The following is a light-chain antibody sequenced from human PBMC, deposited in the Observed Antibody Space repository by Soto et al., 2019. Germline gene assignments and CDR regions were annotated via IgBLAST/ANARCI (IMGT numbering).Light chain of an antibody. CDR2: DAS. Sequence: DIQLTQSPSTLSASVGDRVTITCRASQSIDRWLAWYQQKLGKAPELLLHDASSLESGVPSRFSGSGSGTEFTLTTDSLQPDDFTTYYCQQYNHYYSFGQGTKLEIK. V-gene: IGKV1-5*01. CDR3: QQYNHYYS. CDR1: QSIDRW. J-gene: IGKJ2*03.